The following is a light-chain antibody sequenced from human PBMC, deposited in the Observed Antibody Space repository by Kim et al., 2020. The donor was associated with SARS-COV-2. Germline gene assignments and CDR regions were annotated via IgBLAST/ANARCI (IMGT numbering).Light chain of an antibody. Sequence: EIVMTQSPATLSVSPGERATLSCRASQSVSSNLALYQQKPGQAPMLLIYGASTRATGIPGRFSGSGSGTEFTLTISSLQSEDFAVYYCQQYSHWPLTFGGGAKVDIK. CDR1: QSVSSN. J-gene: IGKJ4*01. CDR3: QQYSHWPLT. V-gene: IGKV3-15*01. CDR2: GAS.